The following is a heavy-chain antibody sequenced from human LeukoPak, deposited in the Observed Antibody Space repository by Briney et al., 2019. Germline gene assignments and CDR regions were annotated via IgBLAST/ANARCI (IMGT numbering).Heavy chain of an antibody. D-gene: IGHD3-3*01. J-gene: IGHJ4*02. Sequence: PGGSLRLSCAASGFTFSSYGMHWVRQAPGKGLEWVALIWYDGSNKYYADSVKGRLTISRDNSKNTLYLQMNSLRAEDTAVYYCARDLSLEFDYWGQGTLVTVSS. CDR1: GFTFSSYG. CDR2: IWYDGSNK. CDR3: ARDLSLEFDY. V-gene: IGHV3-30*02.